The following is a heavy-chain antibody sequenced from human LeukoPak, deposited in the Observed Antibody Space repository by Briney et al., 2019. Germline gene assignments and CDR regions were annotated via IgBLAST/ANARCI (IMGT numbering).Heavy chain of an antibody. Sequence: GESLKISCKGSGYSFTNYWIVWVRQMPGKGPEWMGIIYPADSDTKYSPSFQGQVTISADKSISTAYLQWNSLKASDTDIYYCARVPYYHYYYMDVWGKGTTVTVSS. J-gene: IGHJ6*03. CDR1: GYSFTNYW. V-gene: IGHV5-51*01. CDR2: IYPADSDT. CDR3: ARVPYYHYYYMDV.